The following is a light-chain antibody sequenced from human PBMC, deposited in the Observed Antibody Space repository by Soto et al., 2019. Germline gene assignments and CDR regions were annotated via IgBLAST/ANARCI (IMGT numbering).Light chain of an antibody. CDR1: QDISND. CDR2: DAS. CDR3: QQYDNLPGA. V-gene: IGKV1-33*01. J-gene: IGKJ4*01. Sequence: DIQMTQSPSSLSASVGDRVTITCQASQDISNDLNWYQQKPGKAPKLLIYDASNLETGAPSRFSGSGSGTDFTFTISSLQPEDIATYYCQQYDNLPGAFGGGTKVEIK.